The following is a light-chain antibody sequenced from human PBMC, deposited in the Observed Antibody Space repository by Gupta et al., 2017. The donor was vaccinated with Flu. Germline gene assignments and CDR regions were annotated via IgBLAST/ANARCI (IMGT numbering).Light chain of an antibody. J-gene: IGLJ3*02. Sequence: QSTLPQPRPPSGSPRPSVTIPCTAPIRDVGAYNDVSWYQQHPGTVPNLIFYDVTQRPAGVPARFSGSTSGTTASLTISGLRPEDDGDYYCCSYAADYTWVFGGGTKLTVL. CDR1: IRDVGAYND. CDR2: DVT. V-gene: IGLV2-11*01. CDR3: CSYAADYTWV.